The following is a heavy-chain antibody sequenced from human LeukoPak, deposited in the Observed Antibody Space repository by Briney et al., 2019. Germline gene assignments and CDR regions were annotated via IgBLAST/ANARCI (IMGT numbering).Heavy chain of an antibody. V-gene: IGHV3-30*02. Sequence: GGSLRLSCAASGFTFSSYGMHWVRQAPGKGLEWVAFIRYDGGNKYYADSVKGRFTISRDNSKNTLYLQMNSLRAEDTAVYYCAKDHYSSSFFDYWGQGTLVTVSS. CDR1: GFTFSSYG. D-gene: IGHD6-13*01. J-gene: IGHJ4*02. CDR2: IRYDGGNK. CDR3: AKDHYSSSFFDY.